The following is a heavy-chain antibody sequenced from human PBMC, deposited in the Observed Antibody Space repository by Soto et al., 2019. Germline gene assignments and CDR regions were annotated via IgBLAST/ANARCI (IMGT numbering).Heavy chain of an antibody. CDR3: ARRGGYGGYEGRWFDT. CDR2: MSYSGNS. CDR1: GGSISTSNHY. V-gene: IGHV4-39*01. J-gene: IGHJ5*02. Sequence: KASETLSLTCSVSGGSISTSNHYWGWIRQPPGKRLEWIGSMSYSGNSYYNPSLKSRVTISVDTSKSRFSLNLTSVTAADTAVYYCARRGGYGGYEGRWFDTWGQGTLVTVSS. D-gene: IGHD4-17*01.